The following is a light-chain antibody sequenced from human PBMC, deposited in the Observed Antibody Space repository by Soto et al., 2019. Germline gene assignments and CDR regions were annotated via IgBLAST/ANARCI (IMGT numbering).Light chain of an antibody. CDR1: QSVTSN. Sequence: IVMTRSPATLSVSPGERATLSCRASQSVTSNLAWYQQKPGQAPRLLIYGASTRATGIPARFSGSGSGTEFTLTISSLQSEDFAVYYCEQYHNWPYTFGQGTKLDIK. CDR3: EQYHNWPYT. CDR2: GAS. J-gene: IGKJ2*01. V-gene: IGKV3-15*01.